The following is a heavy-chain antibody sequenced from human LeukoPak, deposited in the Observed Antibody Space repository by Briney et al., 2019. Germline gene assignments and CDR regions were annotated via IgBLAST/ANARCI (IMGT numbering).Heavy chain of an antibody. CDR2: IYHSGST. CDR1: GYSISSGYY. V-gene: IGHV4-38-2*02. D-gene: IGHD3-16*01. J-gene: IGHJ5*02. Sequence: SETLSLTCTVSGYSISSGYYWGWIRQPPGKGLEWIGSIYHSGSTYYNPSLKSRVTISVDTSENQFSLKLSSVTAADTAVYYCARDLSDYVWGSYREGQVPVVPMFDPWGQGTLVTVSP. CDR3: ARDLSDYVWGSYREGQVPVVPMFDP.